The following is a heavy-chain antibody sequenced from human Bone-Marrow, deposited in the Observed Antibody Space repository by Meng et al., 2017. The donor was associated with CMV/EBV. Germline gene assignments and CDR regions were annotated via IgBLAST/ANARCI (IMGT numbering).Heavy chain of an antibody. CDR2: ISSSGSTI. V-gene: IGHV3-48*03. Sequence: GESLKISCAASGFTFSSYEMNWVRQAPGKGLEWVSYISSSGSTIYYADSVKGRFTISRDNAKNSLYLQMNSLRAEDTAVYYCARERGGGGYSGSLGLFHYGMDVWGQGTTVTVSS. CDR3: ARERGGGGYSGSLGLFHYGMDV. J-gene: IGHJ6*02. D-gene: IGHD1-26*01. CDR1: GFTFSSYE.